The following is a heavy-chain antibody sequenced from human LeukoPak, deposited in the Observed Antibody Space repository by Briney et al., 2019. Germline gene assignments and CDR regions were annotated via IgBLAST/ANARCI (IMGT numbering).Heavy chain of an antibody. CDR1: GFTFSSYA. Sequence: GRSLRLSCAASGFTFSSYAMHWVRQAPGKGLEWVAVISYDGSNKYYADSVKGRFTISRDNSKNTLYLQMNSLRAEDTAVYYCARDQYYYGSGSYYPFDYWGQGTLVTVSS. V-gene: IGHV3-30*04. CDR2: ISYDGSNK. D-gene: IGHD3-10*01. J-gene: IGHJ4*02. CDR3: ARDQYYYGSGSYYPFDY.